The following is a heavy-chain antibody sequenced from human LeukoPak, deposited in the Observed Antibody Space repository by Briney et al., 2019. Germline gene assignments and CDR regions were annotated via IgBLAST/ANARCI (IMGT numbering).Heavy chain of an antibody. CDR1: GFTYRSHG. D-gene: IGHD3-10*01. Sequence: PGRSLRLSCAASGFTYRSHGMHWVRQAPGKGLEWVAVIWYDGSNKYYADSVKGRFTISRDNSKNTLYLQMNSLRAEDTAVYYCARGFYYGSGTYYTPFDYWGQGALVTVSS. J-gene: IGHJ4*02. V-gene: IGHV3-33*01. CDR3: ARGFYYGSGTYYTPFDY. CDR2: IWYDGSNK.